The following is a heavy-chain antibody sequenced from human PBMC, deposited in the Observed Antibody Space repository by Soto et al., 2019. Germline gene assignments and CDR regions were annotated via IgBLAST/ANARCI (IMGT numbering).Heavy chain of an antibody. V-gene: IGHV3-15*01. J-gene: IGHJ4*02. D-gene: IGHD2-21*02. CDR1: GFTFSNAW. Sequence: EVQLVESGGGLVKPGGSLRLSCAASGFTFSNAWMSWVRQAPGKGLEWVGRIKSKTDGGTTDYAAPVKGRFTISRDDSKNTLYLQMNSLKTEDTAVYYCTGDCGGDCGSFDYWGQGTLVTVSS. CDR3: TGDCGGDCGSFDY. CDR2: IKSKTDGGTT.